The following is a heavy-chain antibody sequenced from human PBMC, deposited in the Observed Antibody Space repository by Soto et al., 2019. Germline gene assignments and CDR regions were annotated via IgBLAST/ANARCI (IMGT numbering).Heavy chain of an antibody. D-gene: IGHD5-12*01. J-gene: IGHJ4*02. CDR2: ISGSGVGT. CDR1: GFTFSSYA. Sequence: AASGFTFSSYAMSWVRQAQGKGLEWVSAISGSGVGTYYADSVKGRFTISRDNSKNTLYLQMNSLRAEDTAVYYCAKRYSGYDYDYWGQGTLVTVSS. V-gene: IGHV3-23*01. CDR3: AKRYSGYDYDY.